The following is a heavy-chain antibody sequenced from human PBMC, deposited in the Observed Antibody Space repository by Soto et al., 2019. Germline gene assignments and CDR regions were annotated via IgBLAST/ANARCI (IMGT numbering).Heavy chain of an antibody. Sequence: SETLSLTCAVSGGSISSGGYSWSWIRQPPGKGLEWIGYIYNSGSTYNNPSLESRVTISVDTPNNQFSLKLTSVTAADTAVYYCARGPSSDKVDYWGQGTLVTVSS. CDR1: GGSISSGGYS. CDR2: IYNSGST. D-gene: IGHD3-10*01. V-gene: IGHV4-30-2*05. CDR3: ARGPSSDKVDY. J-gene: IGHJ4*02.